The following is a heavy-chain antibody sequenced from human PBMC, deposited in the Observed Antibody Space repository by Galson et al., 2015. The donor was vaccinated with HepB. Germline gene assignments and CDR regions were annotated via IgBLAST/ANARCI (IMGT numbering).Heavy chain of an antibody. CDR2: INQDGREE. V-gene: IGHV3-7*01. Sequence: SLRLSCAASGFTFSRYWMNWVRQAPGKGLEWVANINQDGREEHYVDSLKGRFTISTDNAKKSLYLQMNSLRVEDAGIYYCAAGIGWEIEYWGQGTLVTVSS. D-gene: IGHD6-19*01. CDR3: AAGIGWEIEY. J-gene: IGHJ4*02. CDR1: GFTFSRYW.